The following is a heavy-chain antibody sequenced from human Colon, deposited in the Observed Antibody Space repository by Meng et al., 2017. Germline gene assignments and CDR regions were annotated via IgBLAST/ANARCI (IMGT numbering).Heavy chain of an antibody. J-gene: IGHJ5*02. CDR3: ARDQREDDNGDYGCGGVDP. Sequence: ASVKVSCKASGYTFTSYGISWVRQAPGQGLEWMGWISAYNGNTNYAQKLQGRVTMTTDTSTSTAYMELRSLRSDDTAVYYCARDQREDDNGDYGCGGVDPWGQGTLVTVSS. CDR2: ISAYNGNT. CDR1: GYTFTSYG. D-gene: IGHD4-17*01. V-gene: IGHV1-18*01.